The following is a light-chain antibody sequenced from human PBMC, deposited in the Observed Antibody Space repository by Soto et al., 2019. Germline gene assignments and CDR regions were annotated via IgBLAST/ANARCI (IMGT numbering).Light chain of an antibody. V-gene: IGLV1-51*01. CDR1: SSNIGGNS. CDR2: DDD. J-gene: IGLJ1*01. CDR3: GSWDSSLSADV. Sequence: QSVLTQPPSVSAAPGQKVTISCSGSSSNIGGNSVSWYQQLPGTAPKLLIYDDDKRPSGIPDRFSGSKSGTSATLGITGFRTGDEADYYCGSWDSSLSADVFGTGTKGTVL.